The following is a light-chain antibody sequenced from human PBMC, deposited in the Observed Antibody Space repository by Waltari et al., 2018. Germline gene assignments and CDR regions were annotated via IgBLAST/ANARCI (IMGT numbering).Light chain of an antibody. Sequence: SSELTQDPAVSVSLGQTVRLTCQGASHRHHSGSWYPQTPGQAPVLVIYGKYNPPSGLADRFSGSGSGNTGSLSMSGGKGEEEAVYFFCSRGRCGSSVVFGPGTKVTVL. J-gene: IGLJ1*01. CDR1: SHRHHS. V-gene: IGLV3-19*01. CDR3: CSRGRCGSSVV. CDR2: GKY.